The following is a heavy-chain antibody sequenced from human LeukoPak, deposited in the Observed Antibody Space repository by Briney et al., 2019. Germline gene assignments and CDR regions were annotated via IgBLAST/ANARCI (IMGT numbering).Heavy chain of an antibody. D-gene: IGHD6-13*01. J-gene: IGHJ5*02. V-gene: IGHV1-18*01. Sequence: ASVRVSCKTSGYTFSRFGISWVRQAPGQGLEWMEWISAYNGKTKYAQKLQGRVTMTTETSTSTAYMELRSLRSDDTAVYYCARARQQLVWANWFDPWGQGTLVTVSS. CDR1: GYTFSRFG. CDR3: ARARQQLVWANWFDP. CDR2: ISAYNGKT.